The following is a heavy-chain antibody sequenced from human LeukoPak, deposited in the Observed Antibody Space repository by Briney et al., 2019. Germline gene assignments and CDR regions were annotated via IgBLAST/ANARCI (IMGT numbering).Heavy chain of an antibody. CDR3: ARGGGVVVAAQPHYYYYYGMDV. V-gene: IGHV4-4*07. D-gene: IGHD2-15*01. J-gene: IGHJ6*02. Sequence: SETLSLTCTVSGGSISSYYWSWIRQPAGKGLEWIGRIYTSGSTNYNPSLKSRVTISVDTSKNQFSLKLSSVTAADTAVYYCARGGGVVVAAQPHYYYYYGMDVWGQGTTVTVSS. CDR2: IYTSGST. CDR1: GGSISSYY.